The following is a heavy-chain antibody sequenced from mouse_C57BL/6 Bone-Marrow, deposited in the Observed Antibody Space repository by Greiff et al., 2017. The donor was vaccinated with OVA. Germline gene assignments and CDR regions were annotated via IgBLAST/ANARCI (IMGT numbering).Heavy chain of an antibody. V-gene: IGHV5-9-1*02. CDR1: GFTFSSYA. CDR2: ISSGGDYI. Sequence: EVMLVESGAGLVKPGGSLKLSCAASGFTFSSYAMSWVRQTPEKRLEWVAYISSGGDYIYYADTVKGRFTISRDTARNTLYLQMSSLKSEDTAMYYCTREGVTGKRGFADWGQGTLVTVSA. J-gene: IGHJ3*01. CDR3: TREGVTGKRGFAD. D-gene: IGHD4-1*01.